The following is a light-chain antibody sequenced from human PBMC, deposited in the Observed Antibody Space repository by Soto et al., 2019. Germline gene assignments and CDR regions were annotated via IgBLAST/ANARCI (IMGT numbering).Light chain of an antibody. Sequence: QSVLTQPPSASGTPGQRVTISCSGSSSNIGSNYVYWYQQLPGTAPKLLICRNNQRPSGVPDRFSGSKSGTSASLAISGLRSEDEADYYCAAWDDSLSGHWVFGGGTKLTVL. J-gene: IGLJ3*02. CDR2: RNN. V-gene: IGLV1-47*01. CDR1: SSNIGSNY. CDR3: AAWDDSLSGHWV.